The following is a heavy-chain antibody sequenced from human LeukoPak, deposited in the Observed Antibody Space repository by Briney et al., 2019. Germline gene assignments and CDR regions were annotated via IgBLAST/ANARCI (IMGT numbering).Heavy chain of an antibody. CDR2: INHSGRT. CDR3: ARETSQKGAHYMDV. CDR1: SGSISSSSYY. V-gene: IGHV4-39*07. D-gene: IGHD3-16*01. J-gene: IGHJ6*03. Sequence: SETLSLTCTAFSGSISSSSYYWGWIRQPRGEGLEWIGIINHSGRTYYKPSLKSRIIISVDTSNNQFSLKLSSVTAADTAVYYCARETSQKGAHYMDVWGKGTTVTISS.